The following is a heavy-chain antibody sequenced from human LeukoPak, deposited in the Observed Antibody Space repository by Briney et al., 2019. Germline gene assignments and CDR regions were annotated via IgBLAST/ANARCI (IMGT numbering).Heavy chain of an antibody. V-gene: IGHV4-30-4*08. Sequence: PSETLSLTRTVSGGSISSGDYYWSWIRQPPGKGLEWIGYIYYSGSTYYNPSLKSRVTISVDTSKNQFSLKLSSVTAADTAVYYCAGSIVVVPAALWYFDLWGRGTLVTVSS. J-gene: IGHJ2*01. CDR1: GGSISSGDYY. CDR3: AGSIVVVPAALWYFDL. CDR2: IYYSGST. D-gene: IGHD2-2*01.